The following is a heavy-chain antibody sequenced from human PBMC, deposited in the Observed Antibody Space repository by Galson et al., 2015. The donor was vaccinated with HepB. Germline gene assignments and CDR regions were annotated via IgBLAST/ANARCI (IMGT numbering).Heavy chain of an antibody. CDR2: ISGSGDTK. D-gene: IGHD1-26*01. J-gene: IGHJ4*02. CDR1: GFTFINYA. V-gene: IGHV3-23*01. CDR3: AKDGSYWNFDY. Sequence: SLRLSCAASGFTFINYAMSWVRQAPGKGLEWVSAISGSGDTKYYADSVKGRLTISRDNSKNILYLQMNSLRAEDTAVYYCAKDGSYWNFDYWGQGTVVTVSS.